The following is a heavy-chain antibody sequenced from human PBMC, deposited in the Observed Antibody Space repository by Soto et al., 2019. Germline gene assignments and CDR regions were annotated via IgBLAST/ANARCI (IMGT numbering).Heavy chain of an antibody. V-gene: IGHV4-39*01. CDR2: IDYSGTA. D-gene: IGHD2-8*01. CDR1: SGSISVTNVF. Sequence: PSETLSLTCTVSSGSISVTNVFWGWVRQPPGKGLELIGNIDYSGTAYFSPSLATRVTFHVDTSKNQFSLTLYSVTAAETAVYYCARLIGRHLDXWGQGILLTVSX. J-gene: IGHJ4*02. CDR3: ARLIGRHLDX.